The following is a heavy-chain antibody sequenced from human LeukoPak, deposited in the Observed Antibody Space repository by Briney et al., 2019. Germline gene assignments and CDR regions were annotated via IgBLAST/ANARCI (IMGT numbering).Heavy chain of an antibody. CDR2: ISSSGSTI. D-gene: IGHD5-24*01. CDR3: ARSDDYNSRNVFNY. J-gene: IGHJ4*02. CDR1: GFTFSSYE. Sequence: GGSLRLSCAASGFTFSSYEMNWVRQAPGKGLEWVSYISSSGSTIYYADSVKGRFTISRDNSKNTLYLQMNSLRAEDTALYYCARSDDYNSRNVFNYWGQGTLVTVSS. V-gene: IGHV3-48*03.